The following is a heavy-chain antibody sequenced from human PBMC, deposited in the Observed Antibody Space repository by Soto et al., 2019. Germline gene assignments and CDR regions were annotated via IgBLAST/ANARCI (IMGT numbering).Heavy chain of an antibody. V-gene: IGHV3-33*01. CDR3: ARDRGTYCSGGSCYPKGGFDP. CDR2: IWYDGSNK. CDR1: GFTFSSYG. Sequence: GGSLRLSCAASGFTFSSYGMHWVRQAPGKGLEWVAVIWYDGSNKYYADSVKGRFTISRDNSKNTLYLQMNSLRAEDTAVYYCARDRGTYCSGGSCYPKGGFDPWGQGTLVTVSS. D-gene: IGHD2-15*01. J-gene: IGHJ5*02.